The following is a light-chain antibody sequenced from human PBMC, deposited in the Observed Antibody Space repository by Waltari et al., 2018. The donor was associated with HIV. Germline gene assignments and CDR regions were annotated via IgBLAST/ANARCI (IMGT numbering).Light chain of an antibody. V-gene: IGKV4-1*01. J-gene: IGKJ5*01. Sequence: DIVMTQSPDSLGVSLGERATINCKSSQSVLLSSNNKNYLSWYQQKPGQPPKLRIYWASTRESVVPDRFSGSGSGTDFTLTISSLQAEDVAVYYCQQYYNIPPTFGQGTRLEIK. CDR1: QSVLLSSNNKNY. CDR3: QQYYNIPPT. CDR2: WAS.